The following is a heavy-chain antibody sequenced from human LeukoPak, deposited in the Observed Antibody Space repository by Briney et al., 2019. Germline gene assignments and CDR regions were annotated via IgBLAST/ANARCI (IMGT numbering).Heavy chain of an antibody. CDR1: GFTFVIHD. J-gene: IGHJ4*02. Sequence: GGSLRLSCAASGFTFVIHDMSWVRQAPGKGLEWVANIKQDGSEKYYVDSVKGRFTISRDNAKNSLYLQMNSLRAEDTAVYYCARDPVGRFGELTLFEDYWGQGTLVTVSS. CDR2: IKQDGSEK. CDR3: ARDPVGRFGELTLFEDY. V-gene: IGHV3-7*03. D-gene: IGHD3-10*01.